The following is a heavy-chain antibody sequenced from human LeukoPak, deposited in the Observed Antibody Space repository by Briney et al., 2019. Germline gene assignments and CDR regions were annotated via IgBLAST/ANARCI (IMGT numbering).Heavy chain of an antibody. V-gene: IGHV3-53*01. Sequence: PGGSLRLSCAASGFTFSSYDMTWVRQAPGKGLEWVSFIYSGGSTYYTDSVKGRFTISRDNSKNTLYLQMNSLRAEDTAVYYCARGPTMKMDVWGKGTTVTVSS. J-gene: IGHJ6*04. CDR3: ARGPTMKMDV. CDR1: GFTFSSYD. CDR2: IYSGGST. D-gene: IGHD3-22*01.